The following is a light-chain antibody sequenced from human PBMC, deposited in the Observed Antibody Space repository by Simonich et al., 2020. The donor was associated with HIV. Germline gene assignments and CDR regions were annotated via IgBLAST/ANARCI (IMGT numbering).Light chain of an antibody. J-gene: IGKJ2*01. Sequence: EIVMTQSPATLSMSPGERATLSCRVSQSVSSNLAWYQQKPGQAPRLLIYDASSRATGIPDRFSGSGSGTDFTLTISRLEPEDFAVYYCQQYGSSPQTFGQGTKLEIK. CDR2: DAS. CDR1: QSVSSN. CDR3: QQYGSSPQT. V-gene: IGKV3-20*01.